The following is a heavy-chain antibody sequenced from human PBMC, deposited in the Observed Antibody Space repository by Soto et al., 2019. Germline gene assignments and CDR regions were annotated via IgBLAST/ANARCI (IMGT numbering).Heavy chain of an antibody. CDR2: ISYDGSNK. CDR3: AKDRGAVAGNFDY. D-gene: IGHD6-19*01. Sequence: PGGSLRLSCAASGFTFSSYGMHWVRQAPGKGLEWVAVISYDGSNKYYADSVKGRFTISRDNSKNTLYLQMNSLRAEDTAVYYCAKDRGAVAGNFDYWGQGTLVTVSS. CDR1: GFTFSSYG. V-gene: IGHV3-30*18. J-gene: IGHJ4*02.